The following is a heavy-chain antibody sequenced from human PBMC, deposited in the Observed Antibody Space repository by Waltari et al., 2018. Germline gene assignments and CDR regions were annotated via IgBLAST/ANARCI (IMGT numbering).Heavy chain of an antibody. J-gene: IGHJ3*02. Sequence: EVQLVESGGGLVQPGGSLRLSCAASGFTFSDFSMNWVRQAPGKGLELVSYMYSTGSTIYYADSVKGRVTISRDNAQNSLYLQMNSLRADDTAVYYCARGYRKAFDIWGQGTMVTVSS. D-gene: IGHD5-12*01. CDR1: GFTFSDFS. CDR2: MYSTGSTI. V-gene: IGHV3-48*04. CDR3: ARGYRKAFDI.